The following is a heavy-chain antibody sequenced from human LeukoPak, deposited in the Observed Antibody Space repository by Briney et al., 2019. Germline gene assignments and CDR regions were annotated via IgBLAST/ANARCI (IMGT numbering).Heavy chain of an antibody. CDR1: GYTFTSYW. D-gene: IGHD3-3*01. CDR2: IYLVDSDT. J-gene: IGHJ4*02. V-gene: IGHV5-51*01. CDR3: ARGSPDYDFWSVYYFDY. Sequence: GESLKISCKGSGYTFTSYWIGWVCQMPGKGLEWMGIIYLVDSDTTYSPSFQGQVTISADKSISTAYLQWSSLKASDTAIYYCARGSPDYDFWSVYYFDYWGQGTLVTVSS.